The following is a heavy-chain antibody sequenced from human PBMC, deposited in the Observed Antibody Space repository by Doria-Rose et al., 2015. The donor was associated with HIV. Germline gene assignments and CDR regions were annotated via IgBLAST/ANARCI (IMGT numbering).Heavy chain of an antibody. J-gene: IGHJ4*02. Sequence: QVTLKESGPVLVKPTETLTLTCTVSGVSLSSPGMGVSWIRQPPGTALEWLAHIVSDEEKSYITSLKSRLTISRGTSKSQVVLTMTDMDPVDTATYYCARIKSSRWYHKYYFDFWGQGTLVIVSA. CDR3: ARIKSSRWYHKYYFDF. D-gene: IGHD6-13*01. CDR1: GVSLSSPGMG. V-gene: IGHV2-26*01. CDR2: IVSDEEK.